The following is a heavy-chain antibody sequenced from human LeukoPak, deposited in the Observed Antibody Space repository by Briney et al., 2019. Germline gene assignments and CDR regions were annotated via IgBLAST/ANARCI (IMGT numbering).Heavy chain of an antibody. D-gene: IGHD4-17*01. J-gene: IGHJ4*02. CDR3: ARFLTTVTTVGIANYFDY. CDR2: YSGST. V-gene: IGHV4-59*08. Sequence: YSGSTKYNPSLKSRVTISVDTSKNQFSLKLSSVTAADMAIYYCARFLTTVTTVGIANYFDYWGQGTLVTVSS.